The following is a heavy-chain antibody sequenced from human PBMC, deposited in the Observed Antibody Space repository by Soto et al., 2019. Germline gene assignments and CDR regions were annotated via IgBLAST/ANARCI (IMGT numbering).Heavy chain of an antibody. CDR2: TYYRSKWFN. CDR3: ASVLPYTYFVFGH. J-gene: IGHJ4*02. D-gene: IGHD3-9*01. Sequence: SQTLSLTCAISGDSVSSNSAAWNWIRQSPSRGLEWLGRTYYRSKWFNNYALSVKSRITINPDTSKNQFSLQLNSVTPEDTAVYYCASVLPYTYFVFGHWGQGTLVTVSS. CDR1: GDSVSSNSAA. V-gene: IGHV6-1*01.